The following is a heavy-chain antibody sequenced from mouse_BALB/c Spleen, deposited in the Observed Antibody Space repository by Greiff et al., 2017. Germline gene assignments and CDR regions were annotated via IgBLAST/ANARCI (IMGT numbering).Heavy chain of an antibody. J-gene: IGHJ4*01. CDR3: ARDLVRAMDY. CDR2: IWAGGST. CDR1: GFSLTSYG. V-gene: IGHV2-9*02. Sequence: VKLVESGPGLVAPSQSLSITCTVSGFSLTSYGFHWVRQPPGKGLEWLGVIWAGGSTNYNSALMSRLSISKDNSKSQVFLKMNSLQTDDTAMYYCARDLVRAMDYWGQGTSVTVSS. D-gene: IGHD2-10*02.